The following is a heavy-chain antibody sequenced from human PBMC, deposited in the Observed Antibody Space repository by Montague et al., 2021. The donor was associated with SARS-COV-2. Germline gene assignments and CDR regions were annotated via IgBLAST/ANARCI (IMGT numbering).Heavy chain of an antibody. Sequence: SETLSLTCTVSGGSDSRYDWNWIRATPGKGLEWTGYIYYSGTTNYKPSLKSRVTISLDTPKNQFSLNLNSVTAADTAIYYCARDQAAKISFKGAFDIWGQGRMV. J-gene: IGHJ3*02. CDR2: IYYSGTT. CDR1: GGSDSRYD. V-gene: IGHV4-59*02. D-gene: IGHD3-3*01. CDR3: ARDQAAKISFKGAFDI.